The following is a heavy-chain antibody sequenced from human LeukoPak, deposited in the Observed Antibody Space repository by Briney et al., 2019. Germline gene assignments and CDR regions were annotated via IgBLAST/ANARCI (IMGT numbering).Heavy chain of an antibody. V-gene: IGHV1-2*02. CDR3: AKEAYYYDSSGYSVAAECFQH. Sequence: ASVKVSCKASGYTFTGYYMHWVRQAPGQGLEWMGWINPNSGGTNYAQKFQGRVTMTRDTSISTAYMELSRLRSDDTAVYYCAKEAYYYDSSGYSVAAECFQHWGQGTLVTVSS. D-gene: IGHD3-22*01. CDR2: INPNSGGT. CDR1: GYTFTGYY. J-gene: IGHJ1*01.